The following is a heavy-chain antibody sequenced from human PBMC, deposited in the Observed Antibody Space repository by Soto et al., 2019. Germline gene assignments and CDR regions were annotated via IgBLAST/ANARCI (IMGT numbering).Heavy chain of an antibody. J-gene: IGHJ4*02. CDR2: IYHSGST. D-gene: IGHD3-3*01. V-gene: IGHV4-30-2*01. CDR3: ARDGGTLGFDY. CDR1: GGSISSGGYS. Sequence: SETLSLTCAVSGGSISSGGYSWSWIRQPPGKGLEWIGYIYHSGSTYYNPSLKSRVTISVDRSKNQFSLKLSSVTAADTAVYYCARDGGTLGFDYWGKGTLVTVSS.